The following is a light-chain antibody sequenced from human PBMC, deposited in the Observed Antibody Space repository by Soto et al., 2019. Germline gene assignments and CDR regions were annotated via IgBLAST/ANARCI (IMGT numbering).Light chain of an antibody. J-gene: IGLJ2*01. V-gene: IGLV2-14*01. CDR3: SSYTSSSTRGVV. CDR1: SSDVGGYNY. CDR2: EVS. Sequence: QSALTQPASVSGSPGQSITISCTGTSSDVGGYNYVSWYQQHPGKAPKLMIYEVSNRPSGVSNRFSGSKSGNTASVTISGRQAEDEADYYCSSYTSSSTRGVVFGGGTKLTVL.